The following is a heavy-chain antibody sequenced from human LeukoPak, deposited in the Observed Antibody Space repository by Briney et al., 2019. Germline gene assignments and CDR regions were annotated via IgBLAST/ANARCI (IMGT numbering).Heavy chain of an antibody. CDR3: ARDCSGGSCYGAFDI. D-gene: IGHD2-15*01. Sequence: SETLSLTCTVSGGSISGSSYYWGWIRQPPGTGLEWIGSIYYSGSTYYNPSLKSRITISVDTSENRFSLKLSSVTATDTAVYYCARDCSGGSCYGAFDIWGQGTMVTVSS. V-gene: IGHV4-39*07. J-gene: IGHJ3*02. CDR2: IYYSGST. CDR1: GGSISGSSYY.